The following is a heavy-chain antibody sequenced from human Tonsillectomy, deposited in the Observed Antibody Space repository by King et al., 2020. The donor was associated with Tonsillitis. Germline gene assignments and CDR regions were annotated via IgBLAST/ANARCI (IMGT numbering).Heavy chain of an antibody. J-gene: IGHJ4*02. Sequence: VQLQESGPGLVKPSETLSLTCTVSGGSISSYYWSWIRQPPGKGLEWIGYIYYSGSTNCNPSLKSRVTISVDTSKNQFSLKLSSVTAADTAVYYCASRDYFDSTFDYWGQGTLVTVFS. CDR3: ASRDYFDSTFDY. CDR1: GGSISSYY. CDR2: IYYSGST. V-gene: IGHV4-59*01. D-gene: IGHD3-22*01.